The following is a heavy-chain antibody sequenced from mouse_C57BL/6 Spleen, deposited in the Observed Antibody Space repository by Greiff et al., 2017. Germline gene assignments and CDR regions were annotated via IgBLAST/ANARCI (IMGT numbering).Heavy chain of an antibody. D-gene: IGHD2-4*01. CDR1: GYTFTSYW. Sequence: QVQLQQPGAELVMPGASVKLSCKASGYTFTSYWMHWVKQRPGQGLEWIGEIDPSDSYTNYNQKFKGKSTLTVDKSSSTAYMQLRSLTSEDSSVYYCSRWYDYDYYYAMGYWGQGTSVTVSS. CDR3: SRWYDYDYYYAMGY. J-gene: IGHJ4*01. CDR2: IDPSDSYT. V-gene: IGHV1-69*01.